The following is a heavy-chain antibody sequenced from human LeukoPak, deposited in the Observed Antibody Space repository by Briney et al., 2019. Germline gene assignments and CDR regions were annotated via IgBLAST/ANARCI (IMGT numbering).Heavy chain of an antibody. Sequence: SETLSLTCTVSGGSISSYYWSWIRQPPGKGLEWIGYIYYSGSTNYNPSLKSRVTISVDTSKNQFSLKLSSVTAADTAVYYCARGNHDYVWGSYWTANWFDPWGQGTLVTVSS. D-gene: IGHD3-16*01. CDR3: ARGNHDYVWGSYWTANWFDP. V-gene: IGHV4-59*01. CDR1: GGSISSYY. J-gene: IGHJ5*02. CDR2: IYYSGST.